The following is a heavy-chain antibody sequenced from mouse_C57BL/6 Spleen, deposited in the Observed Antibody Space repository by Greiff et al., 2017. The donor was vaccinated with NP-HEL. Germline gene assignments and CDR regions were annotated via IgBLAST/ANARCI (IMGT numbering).Heavy chain of an antibody. J-gene: IGHJ4*01. D-gene: IGHD1-1*01. Sequence: EVKLQESGGGLVQSGRSLRLSCATSGFTFSDFYMEWVRQAPGKGLEWIAASRNKANDYTTEYSASVKGRFIVSRDTSQSILYLHMNALRAEDTAIYYCARDSITTMDYWGQGTSVTVSS. CDR3: ARDSITTMDY. V-gene: IGHV7-1*01. CDR2: SRNKANDYTT. CDR1: GFTFSDFY.